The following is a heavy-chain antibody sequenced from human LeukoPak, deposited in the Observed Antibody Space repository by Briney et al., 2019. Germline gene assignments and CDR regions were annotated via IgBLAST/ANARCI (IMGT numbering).Heavy chain of an antibody. CDR1: GGSFSGYY. CDR3: ARVSDNSYGTKDHFDY. CDR2: INHSGST. V-gene: IGHV4-34*01. J-gene: IGHJ4*02. Sequence: PSETLSLTCAVYGGSFSGYYWSWIRQSPGKGLEWIGEINHSGSTNYNPSLKSRVTISVDTSKNQFSLKLGSVTAADTAVYYCARVSDNSYGTKDHFDYWGQGTLVTVSS. D-gene: IGHD5-18*01.